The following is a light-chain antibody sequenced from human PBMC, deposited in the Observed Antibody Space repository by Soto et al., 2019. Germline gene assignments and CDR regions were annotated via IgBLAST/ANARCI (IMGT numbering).Light chain of an antibody. Sequence: IVMTQSPATLSVSPGERATLSCRASQNIYSNIAWYQQRPGQAHRLLIYRASTRATGVPARFSGSGSGTDFTLAISSLQPEESATYYCKKSYSTLITVGKGKRLEIK. CDR1: QNIYSN. V-gene: IGKV3-15*01. CDR2: RAS. CDR3: KKSYSTLIT. J-gene: IGKJ5*01.